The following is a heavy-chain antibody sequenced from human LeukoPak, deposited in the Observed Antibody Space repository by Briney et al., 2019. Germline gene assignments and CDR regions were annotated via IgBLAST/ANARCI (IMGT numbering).Heavy chain of an antibody. CDR2: IKQDGSEK. Sequence: GGSLRLSCAASGFTFSSYWMNWVRQAPGKGLEWVANIKQDGSEKYYVHSVTGRFTTSRDNAKNSLYLQMSSLRAEDTAVYYCARQEYFDFWGQGTLVTVSS. CDR1: GFTFSSYW. CDR3: ARQEYFDF. V-gene: IGHV3-7*03. J-gene: IGHJ4*02.